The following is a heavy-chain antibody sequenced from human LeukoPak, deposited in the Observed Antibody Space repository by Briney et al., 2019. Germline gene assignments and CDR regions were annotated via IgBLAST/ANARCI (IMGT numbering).Heavy chain of an antibody. Sequence: GGSLRLSCAASGFTFSSYAMSWVRQAPGQGLEWVSAMSGNRGTTYYADSVKGRFTISRDNSKNTLYLQMNNLRVEDTAVYYCARRDYYDSSGYSPLFDYWGQGTLVTVSS. D-gene: IGHD3-22*01. CDR2: MSGNRGTT. CDR1: GFTFSSYA. V-gene: IGHV3-23*01. J-gene: IGHJ4*02. CDR3: ARRDYYDSSGYSPLFDY.